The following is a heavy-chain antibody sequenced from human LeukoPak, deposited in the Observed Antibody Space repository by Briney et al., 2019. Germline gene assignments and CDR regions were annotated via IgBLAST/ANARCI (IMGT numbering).Heavy chain of an antibody. D-gene: IGHD6-19*01. CDR2: ISSSGDT. CDR1: GFTFSSYA. J-gene: IGHJ4*02. V-gene: IGHV3-23*01. CDR3: AKEHSSGCFDY. Sequence: GGSLRLSCAASGFTFSSYAMSWVRQAPRKGLEWVSAISSSGDTYYAGSVKGRFTISRDNSKNTLYLQMNSLRAEDTAVYYCAKEHSSGCFDYWGQGTLVTVSS.